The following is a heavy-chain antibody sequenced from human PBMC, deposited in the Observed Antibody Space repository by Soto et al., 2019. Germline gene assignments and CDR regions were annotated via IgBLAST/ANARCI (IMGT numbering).Heavy chain of an antibody. Sequence: QVQLVQSGAEVKKPGSSVKVSCKASGGTFSSYAISWVRQAPGQGLEWMGGIIPIFGTANYAQKFQGRVTITADESTRTAYMELSSLRSEDTAVYYCARSCYDILTGSPSYYFDYWGQGTLVTVSS. V-gene: IGHV1-69*01. CDR3: ARSCYDILTGSPSYYFDY. CDR2: IIPIFGTA. CDR1: GGTFSSYA. J-gene: IGHJ4*02. D-gene: IGHD3-9*01.